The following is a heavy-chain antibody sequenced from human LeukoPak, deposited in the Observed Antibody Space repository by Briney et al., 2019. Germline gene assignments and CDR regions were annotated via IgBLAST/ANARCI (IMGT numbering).Heavy chain of an antibody. V-gene: IGHV1-8*01. CDR1: GYTFTSYD. D-gene: IGHD6-13*01. CDR3: ARGPYSSSWYNWFDP. CDR2: MNPNSGNT. J-gene: IGHJ5*02. Sequence: RASVKVSCKASGYTFTSYDINWVRQATGQGLEWMGWMNPNSGNTGYAQKFQGRVTMTRNTSISTAYMELSSLRSEDTAVYYWARGPYSSSWYNWFDPWGQGTLVTVSS.